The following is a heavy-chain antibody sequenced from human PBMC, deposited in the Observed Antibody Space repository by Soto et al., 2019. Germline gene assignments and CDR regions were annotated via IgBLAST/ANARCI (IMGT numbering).Heavy chain of an antibody. CDR2: ISFDGSNR. J-gene: IGHJ4*02. D-gene: IGHD3-10*01. V-gene: IGHV3-30*18. CDR1: GFTFGNYG. Sequence: QVQLVESGGGVVQPGRSLRLSCAASGFTFGNYGMHWVRQAPGKGLEWLTFISFDGSNRRYAGSVEGRFTISRDNYKNTVSLQMNSLTTDDTAVYSCAKDRAEFLIWVLPAGNWGQGTLVNVS. CDR3: AKDRAEFLIWVLPAGN.